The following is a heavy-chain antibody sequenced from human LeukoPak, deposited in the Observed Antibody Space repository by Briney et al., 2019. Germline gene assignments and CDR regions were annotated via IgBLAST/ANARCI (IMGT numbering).Heavy chain of an antibody. CDR3: ARVKAYYFDY. Sequence: SQTLSLTCTVSGGSISSGGYYWSWIRQSPGKGLEWIGYIYYSGSTNYNLSLKSRVTISVDTSKNQFSLKLSSVTAADTAVYYCARVKAYYFDYWGQGTLVTVSS. J-gene: IGHJ4*02. CDR1: GGSISSGGYY. V-gene: IGHV4-61*08. CDR2: IYYSGST.